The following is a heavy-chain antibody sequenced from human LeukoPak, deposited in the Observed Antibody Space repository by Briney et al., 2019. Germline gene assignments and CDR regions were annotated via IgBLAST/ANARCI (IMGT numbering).Heavy chain of an antibody. V-gene: IGHV3-23*01. CDR2: ISGSGGST. CDR1: GFTFSSYA. Sequence: GGSLRLSCAASGFTFSSYAMSWVRQAPGKGLEWVSAISGSGGSTYYADSVKGRFTISRDNSKNTVYLQMNSLRAEDTAVYYCAKVGRSDYYYYYYYYMDVWGKGTTVTVSS. D-gene: IGHD4-11*01. J-gene: IGHJ6*03. CDR3: AKVGRSDYYYYYYYYMDV.